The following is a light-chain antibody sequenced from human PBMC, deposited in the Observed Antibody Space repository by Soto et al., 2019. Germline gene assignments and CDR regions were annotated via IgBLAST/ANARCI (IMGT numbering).Light chain of an antibody. J-gene: IGKJ1*01. Sequence: DIVMTHSPATLSVSPGERATLSCRASETVATNLAWYQQKPGQAPRLLISGASTRAAGISDRFRGSGSGTEFTLTISSLRSEDSAIYYCQQYFEWPPMTFGQGTKVHIK. CDR1: ETVATN. CDR3: QQYFEWPPMT. V-gene: IGKV3-15*01. CDR2: GAS.